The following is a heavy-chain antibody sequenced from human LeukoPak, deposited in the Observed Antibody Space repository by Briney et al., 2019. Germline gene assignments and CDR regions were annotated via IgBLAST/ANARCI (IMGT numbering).Heavy chain of an antibody. CDR2: INHSGST. CDR3: ARGRDYDILTGYPRVTFDY. V-gene: IGHV4-34*01. Sequence: SETLSLTCAVYGGPFSGYYWSWIRQPPGKGLEWIGEINHSGSTNYNPSLKSRVTISVDTSKNQFSLKLSSVTAADTAVYYCARGRDYDILTGYPRVTFDYWGQGTLVTVSS. D-gene: IGHD3-9*01. J-gene: IGHJ4*02. CDR1: GGPFSGYY.